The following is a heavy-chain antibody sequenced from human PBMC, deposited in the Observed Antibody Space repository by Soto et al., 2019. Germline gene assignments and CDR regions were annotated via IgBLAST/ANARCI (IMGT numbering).Heavy chain of an antibody. D-gene: IGHD2-8*01. J-gene: IGHJ4*02. CDR2: IDPSDSRT. Sequence: GESLKISCEASGYMFPIYHISWVRQMPGKGLEWVGKIDPSDSRTMYRPSSRARITISVDKSINTAYLEWGRLKASDTAMYYCARHDSNGDFDFCGEGTQVTVYS. CDR1: GYMFPIYH. CDR3: ARHDSNGDFDF. V-gene: IGHV5-10-1*01.